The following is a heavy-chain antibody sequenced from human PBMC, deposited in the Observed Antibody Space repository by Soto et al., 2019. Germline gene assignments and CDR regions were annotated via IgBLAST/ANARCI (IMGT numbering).Heavy chain of an antibody. CDR2: IYHSGST. CDR3: AREAVDSYGHGAFDI. Sequence: ASETLSLTCAVSGGSISSSNWWSWVRQPPGKGLEWIGEIYHSGSTIYNPSLKSRVTISVDKSKNQFSLKLSSVTAADTAVYYCAREAVDSYGHGAFDIWGQGTMVTVSS. J-gene: IGHJ3*02. CDR1: GGSISSSNW. D-gene: IGHD5-18*01. V-gene: IGHV4-4*02.